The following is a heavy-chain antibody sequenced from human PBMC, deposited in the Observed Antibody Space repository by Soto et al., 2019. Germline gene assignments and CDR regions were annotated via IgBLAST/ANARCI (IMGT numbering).Heavy chain of an antibody. Sequence: GGPLRVSWAAAGGTCISYAMRWVSQAPGKGLEWVAVISYDGSNKYYADSVKGRFTISRDNSKNTLYLQMNSLRAEDTAVYYCANNRDSSGWYRYYYYYGMDVWGHGTTVTVSS. V-gene: IGHV3-30-3*01. CDR1: GGTCISYA. D-gene: IGHD6-19*01. CDR2: ISYDGSNK. CDR3: ANNRDSSGWYRYYYYYGMDV. J-gene: IGHJ6*02.